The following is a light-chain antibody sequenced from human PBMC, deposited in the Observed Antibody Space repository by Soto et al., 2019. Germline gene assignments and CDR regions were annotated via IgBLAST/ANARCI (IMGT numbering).Light chain of an antibody. CDR2: SNN. CDR1: ISNIASNT. J-gene: IGLJ3*02. V-gene: IGLV1-44*01. CDR3: AAWDDTLNAPV. Sequence: QSVLTQPPSASGTPGQRVTIFCSGSISNIASNTVNWYQQLPGTAPKLLMYSNNQRPSGVPDRFSGSKSGTSVSLAISGLQSEDEADYYCAAWDDTLNAPVFGGGTQLTVL.